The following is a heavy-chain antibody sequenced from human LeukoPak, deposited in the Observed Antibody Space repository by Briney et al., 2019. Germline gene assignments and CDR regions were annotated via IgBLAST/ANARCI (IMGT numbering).Heavy chain of an antibody. J-gene: IGHJ6*04. CDR2: IWYDGSNK. CDR1: GFTFSSYG. V-gene: IGHV3-33*01. D-gene: IGHD1-1*01. Sequence: GGSLRLSCAVSGFTFSSYGMYWVRQAPGKGLEWVAVIWYDGSNKYYGDSVKGRFTISRDNSKNTLYLQMNSLGAEDTAVYYCARGGVPADVWGKGTTVTVSS. CDR3: ARGGVPADV.